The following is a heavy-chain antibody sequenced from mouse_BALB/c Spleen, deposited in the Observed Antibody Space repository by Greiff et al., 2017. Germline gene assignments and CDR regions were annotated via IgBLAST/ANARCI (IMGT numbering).Heavy chain of an antibody. CDR2: ISSGGST. CDR1: GFTFSSYA. J-gene: IGHJ4*01. V-gene: IGHV5-6-5*01. Sequence: DVKLQESGGGLVKPGGSLKLSCAASGFTFSSYAMSWVRQTPEKRLEWVASISSGGSTYYPDSVKGRFTISRDNARNILYLQMSSLRSEDTAMYYCARGDGNYLYYYAMDYWGQGTSVTVSS. D-gene: IGHD2-1*01. CDR3: ARGDGNYLYYYAMDY.